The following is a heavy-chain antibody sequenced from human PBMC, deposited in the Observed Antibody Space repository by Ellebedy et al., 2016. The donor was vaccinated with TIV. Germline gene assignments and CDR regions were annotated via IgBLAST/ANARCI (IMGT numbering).Heavy chain of an antibody. CDR2: LKHDGGEA. CDR1: GFRFSDFW. Sequence: GGSLRLSXVASGFRFSDFWMNWVRQSPEKGLELVANLKHDGGEAYYPDSVQGRFTVSRDNAKNSLYLQMNSLGAEDTAVYYCTRDPERSPDLWGQGARVIVSS. CDR3: TRDPERSPDL. V-gene: IGHV3-7*01. D-gene: IGHD1-14*01. J-gene: IGHJ4*02.